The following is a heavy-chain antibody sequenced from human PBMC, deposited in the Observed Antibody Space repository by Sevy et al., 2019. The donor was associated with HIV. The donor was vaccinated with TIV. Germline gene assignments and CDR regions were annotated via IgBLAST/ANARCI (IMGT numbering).Heavy chain of an antibody. CDR1: GYTFTNYY. Sequence: ASVNVSCKASGYTFTNYYMHWVRQAPGQGLEWMGLINPSGGSTSYAQKFQGRVTMTRDTSTSTVYMELSSLRSEDTAVYYCARVYYYDYSGPGYWGQGTLVTVSS. CDR3: ARVYYYDYSGPGY. D-gene: IGHD3-22*01. J-gene: IGHJ4*02. V-gene: IGHV1-46*01. CDR2: INPSGGST.